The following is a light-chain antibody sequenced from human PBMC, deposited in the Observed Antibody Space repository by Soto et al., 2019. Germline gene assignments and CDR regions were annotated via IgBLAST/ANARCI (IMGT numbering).Light chain of an antibody. CDR1: ENIFKF. V-gene: IGKV1-5*01. Sequence: DIQLIQSPATLSASVGDRITITCRASENIFKFLAWYQQRSGRAPNLLIYAASDLETGVPSRFSGRGSGTEFTLTIDSRQPDDSATYYCQHYNTQSITFGGGTKVDVK. J-gene: IGKJ4*01. CDR2: AAS. CDR3: QHYNTQSIT.